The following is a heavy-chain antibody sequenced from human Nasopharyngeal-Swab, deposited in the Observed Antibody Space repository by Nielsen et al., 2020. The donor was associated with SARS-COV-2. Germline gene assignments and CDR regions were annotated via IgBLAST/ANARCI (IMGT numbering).Heavy chain of an antibody. J-gene: IGHJ6*02. V-gene: IGHV2-26*01. CDR3: ARTRGGYSSFYYYYGMDV. CDR2: IFSNDEK. Sequence: WIRQPPGKALEWLAHIFSNDEKSYSTSLKSRLTSSKDTSKSQVVLTMTNMDPVDTATYYCARTRGGYSSFYYYYGMDVWGQGTTVTVSS. D-gene: IGHD4-11*01.